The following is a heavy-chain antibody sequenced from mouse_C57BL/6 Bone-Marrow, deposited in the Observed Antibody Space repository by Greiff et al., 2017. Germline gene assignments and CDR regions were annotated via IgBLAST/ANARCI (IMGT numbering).Heavy chain of an antibody. CDR2: ISSGGSYT. V-gene: IGHV5-6*02. CDR1: GFTFSSYG. Sequence: DVKLQESGGDLVKPGGSLKLSCAASGFTFSSYGMSWVRQTPDKRLEWVATISSGGSYTYYPDSVKGRFTISRDNAKNTLYLQMSSLKSEDTAMYYCASGGYDYFFDYWGQGTTLTVSS. J-gene: IGHJ2*01. CDR3: ASGGYDYFFDY. D-gene: IGHD2-4*01.